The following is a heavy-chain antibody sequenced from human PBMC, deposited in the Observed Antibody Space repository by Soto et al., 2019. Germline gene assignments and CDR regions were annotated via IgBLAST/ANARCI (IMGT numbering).Heavy chain of an antibody. V-gene: IGHV4-31*03. J-gene: IGHJ4*02. CDR3: ARPALTHAAPDY. Sequence: SETLYLPCTVSGESISSGGDSSCWIRQHPGKGLEWIGYIYYSGSTYYNPSLKSRVTISVDTSKNQFSLKLSSVTAADTAVYYCARPALTHAAPDYWGQGTLVTVSS. CDR2: IYYSGST. CDR1: GESISSGGDS.